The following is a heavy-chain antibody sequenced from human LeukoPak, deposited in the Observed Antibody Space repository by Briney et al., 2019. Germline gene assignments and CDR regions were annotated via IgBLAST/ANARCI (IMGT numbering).Heavy chain of an antibody. V-gene: IGHV3-23*01. CDR2: VGGDDAT. J-gene: IGHJ4*02. D-gene: IGHD6-6*01. CDR3: AKDTYSSSSFFFDY. Sequence: PGGSLRLSCAASGFTFSEFAMNWVRQAPGKGLEWVSFVGGDDATFYTESVKGRFTISRDNSKNTLYLQMNSLRAEDTAVYYCAKDTYSSSSFFFDYWGQGTLVTVSS. CDR1: GFTFSEFA.